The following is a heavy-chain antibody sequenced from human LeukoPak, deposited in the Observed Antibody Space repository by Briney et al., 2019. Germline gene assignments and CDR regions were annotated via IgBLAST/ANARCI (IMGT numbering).Heavy chain of an antibody. CDR3: AKGLYDFWSGYYTGGYYFDY. CDR1: GFTFSSYA. V-gene: IGHV3-23*01. J-gene: IGHJ4*02. D-gene: IGHD3-3*01. CDR2: ISGSGGST. Sequence: PGGSLRLSCAASGFTFSSYAMSWVRQAPGKGLEWVSAISGSGGSTYYADSVKGRFTISRDNSKNTLYQQMNSLRAEDTAVYYCAKGLYDFWSGYYTGGYYFDYWGQGTLVTVSS.